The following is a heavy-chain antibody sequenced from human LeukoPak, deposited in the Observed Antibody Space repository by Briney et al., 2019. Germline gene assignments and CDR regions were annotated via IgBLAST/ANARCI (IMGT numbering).Heavy chain of an antibody. D-gene: IGHD2-21*02. Sequence: GSLRLSCAASGFSVSNNYMSWVRQAPGKGLEWVSVIYSGGSTYYADSVKGRFTISRDNSKNTLYLQMKSLRAEDTAVYYCASTDETAPAEDFQHWGQGTLVTVSS. CDR1: GFSVSNNY. CDR3: ASTDETAPAEDFQH. V-gene: IGHV3-53*01. J-gene: IGHJ1*01. CDR2: IYSGGST.